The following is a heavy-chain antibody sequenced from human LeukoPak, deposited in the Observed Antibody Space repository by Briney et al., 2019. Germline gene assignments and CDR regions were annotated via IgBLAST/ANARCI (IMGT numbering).Heavy chain of an antibody. CDR3: ARGMQSWDYYGMDV. Sequence: GGSLRLSCAASGFTFSTYGMHWVRQAPGKGLEWVSSISSSSSYIYYADSVKGRFTVSRDNAKNSLYLQMNSLRAEDTAVYYCARGMQSWDYYGMDVWGQGTTVTVSS. J-gene: IGHJ6*02. CDR2: ISSSSSYI. D-gene: IGHD3-10*01. CDR1: GFTFSTYG. V-gene: IGHV3-21*01.